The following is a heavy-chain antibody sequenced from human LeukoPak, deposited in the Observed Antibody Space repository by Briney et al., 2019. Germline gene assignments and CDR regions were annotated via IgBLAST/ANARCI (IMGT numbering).Heavy chain of an antibody. CDR3: ARVRRSGRRDSYNSPFDY. CDR1: GYTFTSYD. CDR2: MNPNSGNT. V-gene: IGHV1-8*01. D-gene: IGHD5-24*01. J-gene: IGHJ4*02. Sequence: ASVKVSCKASGYTFTSYDINWVRQATGQGLEWMGWMNPNSGNTGYAQKFQGRVTMTRNTSISTAYMELSSLRSEDTAVYYCARVRRSGRRDSYNSPFDYWGQGTMVTVSS.